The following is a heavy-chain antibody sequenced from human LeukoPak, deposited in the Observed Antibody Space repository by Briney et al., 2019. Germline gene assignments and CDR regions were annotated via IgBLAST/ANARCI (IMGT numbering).Heavy chain of an antibody. D-gene: IGHD5-18*01. J-gene: IGHJ5*02. CDR3: AKDREGGYSYGPNWFDP. CDR2: ISYDGSNK. CDR1: GFTFSNYA. V-gene: IGHV3-30-3*01. Sequence: GGSLRLSCAASGFTFSNYAMHWVRQAPGKGLEWVAVISYDGSNKYYIDSVKGRATISRDNSKNTLYLQMNSLRAEDTAVFYCAKDREGGYSYGPNWFDPWGQGTLVTVSS.